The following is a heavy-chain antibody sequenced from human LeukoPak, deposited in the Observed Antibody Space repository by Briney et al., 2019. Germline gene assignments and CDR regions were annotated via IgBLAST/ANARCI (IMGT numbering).Heavy chain of an antibody. J-gene: IGHJ6*03. V-gene: IGHV3-30*02. CDR1: GFTFSNYG. CDR3: AKDAWDCSNVRCPSYYYYMDV. D-gene: IGHD2-8*01. CDR2: IRYDGANK. Sequence: GGSLRLSXAASGFTFSNYGMHWARRGPGKGLEWVSFIRYDGANKYYADSVKGRFTISRDNSKNMLYLQMNSLRAEDTAVYYCAKDAWDCSNVRCPSYYYYMDVWGKGTTVTVSS.